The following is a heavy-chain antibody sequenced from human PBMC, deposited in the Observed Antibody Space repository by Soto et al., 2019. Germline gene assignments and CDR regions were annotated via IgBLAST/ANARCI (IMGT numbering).Heavy chain of an antibody. CDR1: GYSFTIYW. J-gene: IGHJ3*02. CDR3: AQSPRLTEAFDI. CDR2: IYPGDSDT. V-gene: IGHV5-51*01. Sequence: RGESVKISCKFSGYSFTIYWIGWVLQMPGKGLEWMGIIYPGDSDTRYSPSFQGHVTISADKSFTTAYLQWSSLKASDTAMYYCAQSPRLTEAFDIWGQGTMVTVSS.